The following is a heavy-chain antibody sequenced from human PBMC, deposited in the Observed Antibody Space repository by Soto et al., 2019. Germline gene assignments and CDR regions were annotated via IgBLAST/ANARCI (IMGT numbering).Heavy chain of an antibody. Sequence: QVQLVQSGAEVKKPGSSVKVSCKASGGTFSSYTISWVRQAPGQGLEWMGRIIPILGIANYAQKFQGRVTITADKSTSTAYMELGSLGSEDTAVYYCARDCSSTSCYAYPWGQGTLVTVSS. J-gene: IGHJ5*02. CDR3: ARDCSSTSCYAYP. V-gene: IGHV1-69*08. D-gene: IGHD2-2*01. CDR1: GGTFSSYT. CDR2: IIPILGIA.